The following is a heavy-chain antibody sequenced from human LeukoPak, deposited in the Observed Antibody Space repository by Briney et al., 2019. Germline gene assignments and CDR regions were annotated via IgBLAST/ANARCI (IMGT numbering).Heavy chain of an antibody. CDR2: ISYDGSNK. CDR3: ARDLNWGDSSL. D-gene: IGHD7-27*01. Sequence: GGSLRLSCAASGFTFSSYAVHWVRQAPGKGLEWVAVISYDGSNKYYADSVKGRFTISRDNSKNTLYLQMNSLRAEDTAVYYCARDLNWGDSSLWGQGTLVTVSS. V-gene: IGHV3-30-3*01. CDR1: GFTFSSYA. J-gene: IGHJ4*02.